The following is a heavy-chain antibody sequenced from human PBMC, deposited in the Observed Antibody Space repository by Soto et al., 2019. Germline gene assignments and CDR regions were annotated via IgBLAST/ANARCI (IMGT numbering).Heavy chain of an antibody. CDR2: IYWDDDK. CDR1: GFSLSTTGVA. Sequence: QITLKESGPTLVKPTQTLTLTCTFSGFSLSTTGVAVGWIRQPPGKALEWLAIIYWDDDKRYSPSLKTRLTITKDTSTTPVVLTMTNMDPVDAATYSCAHNPYTRGWSHFDYWGQGTLVTVSA. V-gene: IGHV2-5*02. CDR3: AHNPYTRGWSHFDY. D-gene: IGHD6-19*01. J-gene: IGHJ4*02.